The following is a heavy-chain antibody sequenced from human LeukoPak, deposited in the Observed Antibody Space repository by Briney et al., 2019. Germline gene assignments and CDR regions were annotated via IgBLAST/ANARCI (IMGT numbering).Heavy chain of an antibody. D-gene: IGHD3-3*01. CDR1: GGSISSSSYY. CDR3: ARVNFWSGYGDY. CDR2: IYYSGST. J-gene: IGHJ4*02. V-gene: IGHV4-39*01. Sequence: SETLSLTCTVSGGSISSSSYYWGWIRQPPGKGLEWIGSIYYSGSTYYNPSLRSRVTISVDTSKNQFSLKLSSVTAADTAVYYCARVNFWSGYGDYWGQGTLVTVSS.